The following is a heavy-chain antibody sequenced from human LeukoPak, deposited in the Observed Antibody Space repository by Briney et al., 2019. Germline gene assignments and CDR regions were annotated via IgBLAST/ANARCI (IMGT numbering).Heavy chain of an antibody. V-gene: IGHV3-23*01. CDR2: ISGSGSNT. Sequence: GGSLRLSCAASGFTFSSNAMSWVRQAPGKGLEWVSGISGSGSNTYYADSVKGRFTISRDSSKNTLYLQMNSLRAEDTAVYYCAKDPTRGITMVRGVIITSPYFDYWGQGTLVTVSS. D-gene: IGHD3-10*01. CDR3: AKDPTRGITMVRGVIITSPYFDY. CDR1: GFTFSSNA. J-gene: IGHJ4*02.